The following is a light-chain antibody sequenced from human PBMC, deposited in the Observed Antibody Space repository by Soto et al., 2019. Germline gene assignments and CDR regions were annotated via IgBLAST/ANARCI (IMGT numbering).Light chain of an antibody. CDR1: QGIRND. Sequence: AIQMTQSPSSLSASVGDRVTITCRASQGIRNDLGWYQQKPGKAPNLLIYAASNLQSGVLSRFSGSGSGTVFTLTISSLQPEDFASYYCLQDDNYPRTFGQGTKVDIK. V-gene: IGKV1-6*01. CDR3: LQDDNYPRT. J-gene: IGKJ1*01. CDR2: AAS.